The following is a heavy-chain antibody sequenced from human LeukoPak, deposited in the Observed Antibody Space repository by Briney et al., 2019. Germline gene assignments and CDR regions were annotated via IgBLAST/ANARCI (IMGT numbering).Heavy chain of an antibody. CDR1: GFTFTNAW. V-gene: IGHV3-15*01. D-gene: IGHD3-16*01. CDR3: TTDVGGDYFVY. CDR2: IKSKTDGGTT. J-gene: IGHJ4*02. Sequence: GGSLRLSCAASGFTFTNAWMTWVRQAPGKGLEWVGHIKSKTDGGTTDYAAPVKGRFTISRDDSKTTLFLQMNSLETEDTAAYYCTTDVGGDYFVYWGQGTLVTVSS.